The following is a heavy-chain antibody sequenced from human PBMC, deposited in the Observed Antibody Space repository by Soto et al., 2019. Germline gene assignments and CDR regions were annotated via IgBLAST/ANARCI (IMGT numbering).Heavy chain of an antibody. CDR1: GYTFTGYY. CDR3: ARVLRYCSGGSCYSHYYYYGMDV. D-gene: IGHD2-15*01. V-gene: IGHV1-2*02. J-gene: IGHJ6*02. CDR2: INPNSGGT. Sequence: GASVKVSCKASGYTFTGYYMHWVRQAPGQGLEWMGWINPNSGGTNYAQKFQGRVTMTRDTSISTAYMELSRLRPDDTAVYYCARVLRYCSGGSCYSHYYYYGMDVWGQGTTVTVSS.